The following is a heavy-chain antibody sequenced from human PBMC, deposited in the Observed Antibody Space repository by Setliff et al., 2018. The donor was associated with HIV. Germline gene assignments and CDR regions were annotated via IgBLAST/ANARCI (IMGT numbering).Heavy chain of an antibody. J-gene: IGHJ4*02. D-gene: IGHD3-10*01. CDR1: EDTFNSYT. Sequence: SVKVSCKASEDTFNSYTIHWVRQTPGQGLEWMGRTIPVLSMSNFALKFQGRGSIFADKSTSTAYLGLNGLTSEDTAIYYCATSSGSGVAPFDNWGQGTLVTVSS. CDR2: TIPVLSMS. V-gene: IGHV1-69*02. CDR3: ATSSGSGVAPFDN.